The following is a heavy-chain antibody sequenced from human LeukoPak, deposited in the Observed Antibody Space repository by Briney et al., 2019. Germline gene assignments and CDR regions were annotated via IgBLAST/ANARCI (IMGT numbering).Heavy chain of an antibody. Sequence: SETLSLTCTVSGGPISNYYWSWIRQPPGKGLEWIASIYYTGTTNYNPSLTSRVTISVDTSKNQFSLKLNSVTAADTAVYYCARHDNSGTYPLDYWGQGTLVTVSS. CDR1: GGPISNYY. CDR2: IYYTGTT. D-gene: IGHD3-10*01. J-gene: IGHJ4*02. V-gene: IGHV4-59*08. CDR3: ARHDNSGTYPLDY.